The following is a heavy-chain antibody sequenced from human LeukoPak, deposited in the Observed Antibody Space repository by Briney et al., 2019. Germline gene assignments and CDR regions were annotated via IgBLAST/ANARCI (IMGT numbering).Heavy chain of an antibody. V-gene: IGHV4-59*08. CDR2: IYYSGST. J-gene: IGHJ5*02. Sequence: PSETLSLTCTVSGGSISSYYWSWIRQPPGKGLEWIGYIYYSGSTNYNPSLKSRVTISVDTSKNQFSLKLSSVTAADMAVYYCARLGLAYCGGDCSSWFDPWGQGTLVTVSS. CDR3: ARLGLAYCGGDCSSWFDP. D-gene: IGHD2-21*02. CDR1: GGSISSYY.